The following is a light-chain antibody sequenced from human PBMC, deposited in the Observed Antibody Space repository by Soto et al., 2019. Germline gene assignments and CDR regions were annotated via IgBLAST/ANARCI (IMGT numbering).Light chain of an antibody. CDR3: SSYTSISTHVV. J-gene: IGLJ2*01. CDR2: DVS. V-gene: IGLV2-14*01. CDR1: SSDVGGYNY. Sequence: QSVLTQPASVSGSPGQSITISCTGTSSDVGGYNYVSWYQQHPGKAPKLMIYDVSNRPSGVSNRFSGSKSDNTASLTISGLQAEDEADYYCSSYTSISTHVVFGGGTKLTVL.